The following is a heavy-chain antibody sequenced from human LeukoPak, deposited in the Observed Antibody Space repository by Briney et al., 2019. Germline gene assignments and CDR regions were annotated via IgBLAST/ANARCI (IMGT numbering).Heavy chain of an antibody. CDR1: GGSISSYY. CDR3: ARGIYDRSGFSYYYYHMDV. Sequence: PSETLSFTCFVSGGSISSYYWSWIRQPPGKGLEWIGYIYYRGNTNYNPSLKSRVTISLDTSKNQFSLRLSSVTAADTAVYHCARGIYDRSGFSYYYYHMDVWGKGTTVTVSS. V-gene: IGHV4-59*01. J-gene: IGHJ6*03. D-gene: IGHD3-22*01. CDR2: IYYRGNT.